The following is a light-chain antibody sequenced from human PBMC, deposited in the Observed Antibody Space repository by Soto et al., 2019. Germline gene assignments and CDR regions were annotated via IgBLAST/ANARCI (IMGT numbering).Light chain of an antibody. CDR3: QQYNDWPRT. J-gene: IGKJ4*02. Sequence: ERVMTQSPATLSVSPGETATLSCRASQSVSTNLAWYQQKPGQAPRLLIYGASTRATGTPARFSGSGSGTDFTLTISSLQSEDFALYYCQQYNDWPRTFGIGTKVEIK. CDR2: GAS. CDR1: QSVSTN. V-gene: IGKV3-15*01.